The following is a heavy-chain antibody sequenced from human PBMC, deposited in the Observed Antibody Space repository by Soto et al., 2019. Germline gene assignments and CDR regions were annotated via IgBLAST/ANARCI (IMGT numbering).Heavy chain of an antibody. CDR2: TSFSGYT. V-gene: IGHV4-30-4*01. J-gene: IGHJ4*02. Sequence: QVQLQESGPGLVKPSQTLSLTCTVSGDSVSGGDSYWSWIRQPPGKALEWIGYTSFSGYTTYTPSGKTRVAISVVMSKSQCSRRLTSVTAADTAIYYCVRGGNPYHYATSGPGTFDKWGQGTLVSVSS. CDR3: VRGGNPYHYATSGPGTFDK. D-gene: IGHD3-22*01. CDR1: GDSVSGGDSY.